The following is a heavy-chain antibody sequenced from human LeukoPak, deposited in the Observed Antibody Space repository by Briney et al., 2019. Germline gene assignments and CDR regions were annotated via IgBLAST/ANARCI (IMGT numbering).Heavy chain of an antibody. CDR1: GGTFSSYA. Sequence: ASVKVSCKASGGTFSSYAISWVRQAPGQGLEWMGRIIPILGIANYAQKFQGRVTITADKSTSTAYMELSSLRSEDTAVYYCAKLEYSSSPAQGFGDLPQNDYWGQGTLVTVSS. CDR3: AKLEYSSSPAQGFGDLPQNDY. V-gene: IGHV1-69*04. CDR2: IIPILGIA. D-gene: IGHD6-6*01. J-gene: IGHJ4*02.